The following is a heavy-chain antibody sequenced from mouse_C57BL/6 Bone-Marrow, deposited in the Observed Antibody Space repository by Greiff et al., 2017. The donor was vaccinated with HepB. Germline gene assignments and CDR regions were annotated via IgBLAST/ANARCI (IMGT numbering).Heavy chain of an antibody. V-gene: IGHV5-17*01. CDR2: ISSGSSTI. CDR3: ARTVVGKYYAMDY. D-gene: IGHD1-1*01. J-gene: IGHJ4*01. CDR1: GFTFSDYG. Sequence: EVNVVESGGGLVKPGGSLKLSCAASGFTFSDYGMHWVRQAPEKGLEWVAYISSGSSTIYYADTVKGRFTISRDNAKNTLFLQMTSLRSEDTAMYYCARTVVGKYYAMDYWGQGTSVTVSS.